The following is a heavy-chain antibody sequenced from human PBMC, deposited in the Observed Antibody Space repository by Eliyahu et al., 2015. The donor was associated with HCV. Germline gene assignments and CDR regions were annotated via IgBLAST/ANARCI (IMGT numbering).Heavy chain of an antibody. V-gene: IGHV4-4*07. Sequence: QVQLQESGPGLVKPSETLSLTCXVPXXSITSPXWSWVRQPAGHGLEWIGHAHARGSTNVNPXLKSRVSMSVDMSKNQLSLKLTSVTAADTALYYCARDQLCSGGTCYSGYFDLWGRGTLVTVSP. CDR3: ARDQLCSGGTCYSGYFDL. CDR1: XXSITSPX. CDR2: AHARGST. D-gene: IGHD2-15*01. J-gene: IGHJ2*01.